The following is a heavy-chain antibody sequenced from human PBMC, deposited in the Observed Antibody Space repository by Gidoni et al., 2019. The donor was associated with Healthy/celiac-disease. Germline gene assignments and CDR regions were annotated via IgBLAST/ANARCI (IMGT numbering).Heavy chain of an antibody. CDR1: GFTFSNAW. CDR2: IKSKTDGGTT. CDR3: TTDGGLDYYYGMDV. D-gene: IGHD3-16*01. V-gene: IGHV3-15*01. Sequence: EVQLVESGGGLVKPGGSLRLSCAAYGFTFSNAWMSWVRQAPGKGLGWVGRIKSKTDGGTTDYAAPVKGRFTISRDDSKNTLYLQMNSLKTEDTAVYYCTTDGGLDYYYGMDVWGQGTTVTVSS. J-gene: IGHJ6*02.